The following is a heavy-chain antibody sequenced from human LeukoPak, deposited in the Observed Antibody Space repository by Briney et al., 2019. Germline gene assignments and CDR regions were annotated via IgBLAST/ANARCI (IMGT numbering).Heavy chain of an antibody. CDR3: TTDEMVVAAYAFDY. J-gene: IGHJ4*02. Sequence: AGGSLRLSCTASGFTFGDYAMSWVRQAPGKGLEWVGFIRSKADGGTTDYAAPVKGRFTISRDDSKNTLYLQMNSLKTEDTAVYYCTTDEMVVAAYAFDYWGQGTLVTVSS. V-gene: IGHV3-49*04. CDR2: IRSKADGGTT. D-gene: IGHD2-15*01. CDR1: GFTFGDYA.